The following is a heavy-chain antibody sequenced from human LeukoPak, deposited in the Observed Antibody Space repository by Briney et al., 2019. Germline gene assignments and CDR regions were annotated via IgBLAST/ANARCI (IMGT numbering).Heavy chain of an antibody. V-gene: IGHV6-1*01. CDR1: GDSVSSTSAA. Sequence: SQTLSLTCSIAGDSVSSTSAAWNWIRQSPSRGLEWLGRTYFRSKWYNEYAVSVKRRLTINPDTSKNQFSLQLNSVTPEDTAVYYCAMSVADLDYWGQGTLVTVSS. J-gene: IGHJ4*02. CDR3: AMSVADLDY. CDR2: TYFRSKWYN. D-gene: IGHD6-19*01.